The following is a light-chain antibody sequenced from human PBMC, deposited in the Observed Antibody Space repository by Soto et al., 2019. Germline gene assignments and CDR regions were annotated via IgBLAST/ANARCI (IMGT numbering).Light chain of an antibody. CDR1: QSAGPY. Sequence: TQSPATLYFSPGEIATLYYMSSQSAGPYVPYLAWYHQYPGQAPRLLIFDASIRATGIPARFSGCGSGTDFTLTISSREPEDFAVYYCQQRGNWPPVFGGGTKVDIK. J-gene: IGKJ4*01. CDR3: QQRGNWPPV. V-gene: IGKV3-11*01. CDR2: DAS.